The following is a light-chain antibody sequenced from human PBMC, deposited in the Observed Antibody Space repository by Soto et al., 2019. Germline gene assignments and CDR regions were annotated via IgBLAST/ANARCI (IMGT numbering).Light chain of an antibody. J-gene: IGKJ1*01. CDR1: QTGSNSY. CDR2: GVS. CDR3: QHYVYPQWT. V-gene: IGKV3-20*01. Sequence: IVLTQSPGTLSLSPGERATLSCRASQTGSNSYLAWYQQKSGQAPRLLIYGVSTRATGIPDRFSGSGFGTEFALTISRLEPEDFAVYICQHYVYPQWTFGPGTKVEIK.